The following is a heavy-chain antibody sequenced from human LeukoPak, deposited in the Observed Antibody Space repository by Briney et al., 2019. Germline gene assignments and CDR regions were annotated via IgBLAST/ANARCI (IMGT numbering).Heavy chain of an antibody. D-gene: IGHD6-19*01. CDR2: INPKGGST. CDR3: ARIRCEGGWGFDY. CDR1: GSTLTGYY. V-gene: IGHV1-2*02. J-gene: IGHJ4*02. Sequence: GASVKVSRKASGSTLTGYYLHWVRQAPAQGLEWMGWINPKGGSTKYAQKLQGRVTMTRDTSISTAYMDLSRLRSDDTAVYYCARIRCEGGWGFDYWGQGTLVTVSS.